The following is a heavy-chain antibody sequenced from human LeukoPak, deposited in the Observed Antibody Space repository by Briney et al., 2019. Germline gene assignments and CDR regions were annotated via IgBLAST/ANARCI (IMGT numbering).Heavy chain of an antibody. D-gene: IGHD1-26*01. J-gene: IGHJ4*02. CDR2: VSYSGTT. CDR1: GGSIRSNGYF. Sequence: SETLSLTCTVSGGSIRSNGYFWSWIRQPPGKGLEWIATVSYSGTTHYNPSLKSRVTMSVDTSTNHFSLKLSSVTAADTAVYYCARYSFPVGRHFDYWGQGTLVTVSS. CDR3: ARYSFPVGRHFDY. V-gene: IGHV4-39*02.